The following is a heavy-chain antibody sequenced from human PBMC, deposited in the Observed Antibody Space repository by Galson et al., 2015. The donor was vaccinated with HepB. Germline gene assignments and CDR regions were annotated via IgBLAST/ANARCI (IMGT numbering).Heavy chain of an antibody. Sequence: SLRLSCAASGFTFSSYSMNWVRQAPGKGLGWVSSISSSSSYIYYADSVKGRFTISRDNAKNSLYLQMNSLRAEDTAVYYCARAGDSSGYYGYNWFDPWGQGTLVTVSS. D-gene: IGHD3-22*01. V-gene: IGHV3-21*01. J-gene: IGHJ5*02. CDR1: GFTFSSYS. CDR3: ARAGDSSGYYGYNWFDP. CDR2: ISSSSSYI.